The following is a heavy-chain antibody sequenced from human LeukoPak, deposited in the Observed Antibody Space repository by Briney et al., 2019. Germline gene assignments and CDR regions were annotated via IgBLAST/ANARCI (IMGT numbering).Heavy chain of an antibody. D-gene: IGHD5-12*01. CDR2: IIPIFGTA. V-gene: IGHV1-69*13. CDR1: GGTFISYA. Sequence: SVKVSCKASGGTFISYAISWVRQAPGQGLEWMGGIIPIFGTANYAQKFQGRVTITADESTSTAYMELSSLRSEDTAVYYCAINSDYGAYYFDYWGQGTLVTVSS. J-gene: IGHJ4*02. CDR3: AINSDYGAYYFDY.